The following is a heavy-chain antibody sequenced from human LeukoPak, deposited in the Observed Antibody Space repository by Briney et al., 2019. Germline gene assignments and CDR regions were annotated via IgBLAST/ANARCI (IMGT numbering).Heavy chain of an antibody. V-gene: IGHV3-21*01. D-gene: IGHD6-13*01. CDR1: GFTFSSYC. Sequence: PGGSLRLSCATSGFTFSSYCFNWVRQAPGKGLEWVSSISTSGTIVHYADSVRGRFTMSRDNTRKSVYLQMDSLRAGDTAVYYCARDRSEYSSSWYGDYWGQGTLVTVSS. CDR2: ISTSGTIV. CDR3: ARDRSEYSSSWYGDY. J-gene: IGHJ4*02.